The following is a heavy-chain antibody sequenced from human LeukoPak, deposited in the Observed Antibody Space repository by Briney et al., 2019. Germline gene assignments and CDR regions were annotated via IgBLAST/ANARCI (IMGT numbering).Heavy chain of an antibody. CDR1: GFTFSSYT. CDR2: ISSDSNYI. J-gene: IGHJ5*02. D-gene: IGHD3-9*01. V-gene: IGHV3-21*01. Sequence: GGSLRLSCAASGFTFSSYTMNWVRQAPGKGLLWVSSISSDSNYIYYADSVKGRFTISRDNAWNSLYLQMNSLRAEDTAVYYCARKENILTGYYDHWGQGTLVTVSS. CDR3: ARKENILTGYYDH.